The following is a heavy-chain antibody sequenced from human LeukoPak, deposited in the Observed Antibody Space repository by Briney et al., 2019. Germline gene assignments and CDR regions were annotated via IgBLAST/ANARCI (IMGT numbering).Heavy chain of an antibody. CDR3: ARELTTGYSSSWQYYYYGMDV. CDR1: GGSFSGYY. CDR2: INHSGST. J-gene: IGHJ6*02. V-gene: IGHV4-34*01. Sequence: SETLSLTCAVYGGSFSGYYWSWIRQPPGKGLEWIGEINHSGSTNYNPSLKSRVTISVDTSKNQFSLKLSSVTAADTAVYYCARELTTGYSSSWQYYYYGMDVWGQGTTVTVSS. D-gene: IGHD6-13*01.